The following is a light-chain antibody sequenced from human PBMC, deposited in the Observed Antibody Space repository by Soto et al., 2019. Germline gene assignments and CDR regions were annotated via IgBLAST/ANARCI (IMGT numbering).Light chain of an antibody. CDR1: SSNIGAGYD. V-gene: IGLV1-40*01. CDR2: GSS. Sequence: QSVLTQPPSVSGAPGQRVTISCTGRSSNIGAGYDVHWYQQLPGTAPKLLIYGSSNRPSGVPDRFSGSKSGTSASLAITGLQPEDEADYYCQSFDSGLRGWVFGGGTQLPS. J-gene: IGLJ3*02. CDR3: QSFDSGLRGWV.